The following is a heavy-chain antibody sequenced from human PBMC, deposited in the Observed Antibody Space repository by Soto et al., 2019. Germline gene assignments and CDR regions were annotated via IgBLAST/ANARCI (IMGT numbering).Heavy chain of an antibody. J-gene: IGHJ4*02. Sequence: VASVKVSCKASGYVFTSFFIHWVRQAPGQGLEWMGIINPSGGTTTHAQKFQGRVTMTRDTSTNTVYMEVSSLRSDDTAVYYCARGRSGIYGGVDYWGQGTLVTVSS. CDR3: ARGRSGIYGGVDY. D-gene: IGHD1-26*01. CDR1: GYVFTSFF. CDR2: INPSGGTT. V-gene: IGHV1-46*01.